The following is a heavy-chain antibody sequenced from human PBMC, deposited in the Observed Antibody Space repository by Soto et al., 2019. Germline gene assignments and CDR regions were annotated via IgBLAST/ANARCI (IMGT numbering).Heavy chain of an antibody. V-gene: IGHV1-8*01. CDR1: GYTFTSYD. J-gene: IGHJ6*02. CDR2: MNPNSGNT. Sequence: QVQLVQSGAEVKKPGASVKVSCKASGYTFTSYDINCVRQATGQGLEWMGWMNPNSGNTGYAQKFQGRVTMTRNTSISTAYMELSSLRSEDTAVYYCARDIVLVPAAMLYYYYGMDLWGQGTTVTVSS. D-gene: IGHD2-2*01. CDR3: ARDIVLVPAAMLYYYYGMDL.